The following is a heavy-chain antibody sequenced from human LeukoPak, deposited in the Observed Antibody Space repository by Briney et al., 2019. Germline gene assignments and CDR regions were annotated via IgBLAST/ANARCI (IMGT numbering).Heavy chain of an antibody. CDR2: IIPILGIA. J-gene: IGHJ5*02. V-gene: IGHV1-69*04. CDR3: ARAPSLVVPSESYNWFDP. CDR1: GGTFISYA. D-gene: IGHD2-2*01. Sequence: GSSVKVSCKASGGTFISYAISWVRQAPVQGLEWMGRIIPILGIANYAQKFQGRVTITADKSTSTAYMELSSLRSEDTAVYYCARAPSLVVPSESYNWFDPWGQGTLVTVSS.